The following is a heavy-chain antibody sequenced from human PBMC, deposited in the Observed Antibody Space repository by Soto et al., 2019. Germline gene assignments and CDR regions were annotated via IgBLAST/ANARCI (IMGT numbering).Heavy chain of an antibody. Sequence: QVQLVQSGAEVKKPGASVKVSCKASGYTFTSYGINWVRQAPGQGLEWRGWISAYNGNTNYAQKLQGRVTMTTDTSTSTAYMELRSLRSDDTAVYYCAREGYCSSTSCYSDYYYGMDVWGQGTTFTVSS. V-gene: IGHV1-18*01. CDR3: AREGYCSSTSCYSDYYYGMDV. J-gene: IGHJ6*02. D-gene: IGHD2-2*02. CDR2: ISAYNGNT. CDR1: GYTFTSYG.